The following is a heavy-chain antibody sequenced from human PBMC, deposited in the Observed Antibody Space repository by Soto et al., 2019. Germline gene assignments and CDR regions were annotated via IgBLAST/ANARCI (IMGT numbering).Heavy chain of an antibody. J-gene: IGHJ6*03. D-gene: IGHD2-15*01. CDR1: GFTFSNYW. CDR3: ARGDCVVGTCYSLAGSFYYDMDV. Sequence: EVQLVESGGGLVQPGGSLRLSCAASGFTFSNYWMYWVRQAPGKGLVWVSRINSDGSVSSYADSVKGRLTISRDNVKNTLYLQMDSLRADDTAVYYCARGDCVVGTCYSLAGSFYYDMDVWGKGTTVTVFS. CDR2: INSDGSVS. V-gene: IGHV3-74*01.